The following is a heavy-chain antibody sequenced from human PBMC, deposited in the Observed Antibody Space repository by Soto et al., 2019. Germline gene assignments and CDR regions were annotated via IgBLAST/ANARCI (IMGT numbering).Heavy chain of an antibody. Sequence: GGSLRLSCAASGFTVSSNYMSWVRQAPGKGLEWVSVFYPGGSTYYADSVKGRFTISRDNSKNTLYLQMNSLRAEDTAVYYCAGATYYDDSSGYGPDYWGQGTLVTVSS. V-gene: IGHV3-53*01. D-gene: IGHD3-22*01. J-gene: IGHJ4*02. CDR3: AGATYYDDSSGYGPDY. CDR2: FYPGGST. CDR1: GFTVSSNY.